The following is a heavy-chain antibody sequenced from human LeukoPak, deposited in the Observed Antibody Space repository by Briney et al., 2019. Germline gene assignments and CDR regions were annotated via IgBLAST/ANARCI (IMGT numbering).Heavy chain of an antibody. CDR3: ARNYGDYVDY. D-gene: IGHD4-17*01. V-gene: IGHV4-31*03. CDR1: GGSISSGGYY. CDR2: IYYSGST. J-gene: IGHJ4*02. Sequence: PSQTLSLTCTVSGGSISSGGYYWSWIRQHPGKGLEWIGYIYYSGSTNYNPSLKSRVTISVDTSKNQFSLKLSSVTAADTAVYYCARNYGDYVDYWGQGTLVTVSS.